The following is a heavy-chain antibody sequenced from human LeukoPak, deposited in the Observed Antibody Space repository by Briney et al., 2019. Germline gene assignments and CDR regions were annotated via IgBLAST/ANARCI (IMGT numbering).Heavy chain of an antibody. CDR2: VNPYNDKT. Sequence: ASVKVSSKASGYTFNTFDINWVRQATGQGPEWMGWVNPYNDKTVYAPKFQGRVSISSNNSITTAYMEFSGLKSDDTAVYYCARGRRLRGVTSRPIYYYYYMDVWGGGTTVTVSS. J-gene: IGHJ6*03. D-gene: IGHD3-10*01. CDR3: ARGRRLRGVTSRPIYYYYYMDV. V-gene: IGHV1-8*03. CDR1: GYTFNTFD.